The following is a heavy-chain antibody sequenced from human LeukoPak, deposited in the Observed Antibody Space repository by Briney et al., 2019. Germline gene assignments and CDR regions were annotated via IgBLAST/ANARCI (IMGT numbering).Heavy chain of an antibody. V-gene: IGHV3-23*01. CDR2: IIGGAGST. CDR1: GFSFSSHG. CDR3: ARDGLEQQLVR. Sequence: GGSLRLSCAASGFSFSSHGMSWVRQAPGKGLEWVSGIIGGAGSTYYADSVKGRFTISRDNAKNSLYLQMNSLRAEDTAVYYCARDGLEQQLVRWGQGTLVTVSS. J-gene: IGHJ4*02. D-gene: IGHD6-13*01.